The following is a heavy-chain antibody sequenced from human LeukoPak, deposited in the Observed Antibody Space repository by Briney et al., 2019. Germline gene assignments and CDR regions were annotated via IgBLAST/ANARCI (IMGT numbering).Heavy chain of an antibody. CDR1: GFTFSSYA. CDR2: ITYDGSNK. Sequence: AGGSLRLSCAASGFTFSSYAMHWVRQAPGKGLEWVAVITYDGSNKYYADSVKGRFTISRDNSKNTLYLQMNSLRAEDTAVYYCARGRFLEWSTPAGFDPWGQGTLVTVSS. CDR3: ARGRFLEWSTPAGFDP. D-gene: IGHD3-3*01. V-gene: IGHV3-30*04. J-gene: IGHJ5*02.